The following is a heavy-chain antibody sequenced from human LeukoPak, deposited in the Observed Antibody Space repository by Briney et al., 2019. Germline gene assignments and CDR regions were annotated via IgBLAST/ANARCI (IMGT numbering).Heavy chain of an antibody. V-gene: IGHV4-61*02. D-gene: IGHD1-26*01. CDR3: ARESLGPPYYFDY. CDR1: GGSISSGSDY. J-gene: IGHJ4*02. Sequence: SQTLSLTCNVSGGSISSGSDYWSWIRQPAGKGLEWIGRIYTRGSTNYNPSLKSRVTISVDTSKNQFSLKLTSVTAADTAVYYCARESLGPPYYFDYWGQGTLVTVSS. CDR2: IYTRGST.